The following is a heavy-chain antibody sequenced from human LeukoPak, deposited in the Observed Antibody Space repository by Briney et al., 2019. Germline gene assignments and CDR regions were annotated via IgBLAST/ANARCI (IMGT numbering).Heavy chain of an antibody. Sequence: PSQTLSLTCAVSGVSISSGGYSWSWIRQPPGKGLEWIGYIYHSGSTYYNPSLKSRVTISVDRSKNQSSLKLSSVTAADTAVYYCARGSRYCSGGRCYERASWYFDLWGRGTLVTVSS. J-gene: IGHJ2*01. CDR2: IYHSGST. D-gene: IGHD2-15*01. CDR3: ARGSRYCSGGRCYERASWYFDL. CDR1: GVSISSGGYS. V-gene: IGHV4-30-2*01.